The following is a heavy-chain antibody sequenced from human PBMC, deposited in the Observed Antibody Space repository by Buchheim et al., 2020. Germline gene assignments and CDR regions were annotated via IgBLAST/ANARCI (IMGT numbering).Heavy chain of an antibody. J-gene: IGHJ6*02. CDR3: AKVSSGYFRDGMDV. CDR2: ISYDGSNK. Sequence: QVQLMESGGGVVQPGRSLRLSCAASGFTFSSYGMHWVRQAPGKGLEWVAVISYDGSNKYYADSVKGRFTISRDNSKNTLYLQMNSLRAEDTAVYYCAKVSSGYFRDGMDVWGQGTT. D-gene: IGHD3-22*01. CDR1: GFTFSSYG. V-gene: IGHV3-30*18.